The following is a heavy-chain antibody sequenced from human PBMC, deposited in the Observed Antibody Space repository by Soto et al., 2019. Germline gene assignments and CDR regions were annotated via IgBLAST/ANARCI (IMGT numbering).Heavy chain of an antibody. V-gene: IGHV4-34*01. CDR3: ARGRRYKWELLRYFDY. D-gene: IGHD1-26*01. Sequence: SETLSLTCAVYGGSFSGYYWSWIRQPPGKGLEWIGEINHSGSTNYNPSLKSRVTISVDTSKNQFSLKLSSVTAADTAVYYCARGRRYKWELLRYFDYWGQGTLVTVSS. CDR1: GGSFSGYY. CDR2: INHSGST. J-gene: IGHJ4*02.